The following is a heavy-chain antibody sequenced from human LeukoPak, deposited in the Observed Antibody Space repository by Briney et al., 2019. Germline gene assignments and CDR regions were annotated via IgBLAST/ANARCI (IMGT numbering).Heavy chain of an antibody. J-gene: IGHJ4*02. CDR3: ARGYSYVWDFDY. CDR2: INHSGST. D-gene: IGHD5-18*01. V-gene: IGHV4-34*01. Sequence: SETLSLTCAVSGYSISSGYYWSWIRQPPGKGLEWIGEINHSGSTNYNPSLKSRVTISVDTPKNQFSLKLSSVTAADTAVYYCARGYSYVWDFDYWGQGTLVTVSS. CDR1: GYSISSGYY.